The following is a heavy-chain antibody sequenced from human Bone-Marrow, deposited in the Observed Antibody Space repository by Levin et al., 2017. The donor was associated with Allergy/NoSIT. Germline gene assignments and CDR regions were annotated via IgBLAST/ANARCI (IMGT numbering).Heavy chain of an antibody. D-gene: IGHD3-10*01. V-gene: IGHV3-23*01. CDR3: ANTPSISGRYDDY. CDR1: GFTFSNYA. CDR2: ISGSGGRT. Sequence: SCATSGFTFSNYAMSWVRQAPGKGLEWVSGISGSGGRTYYADSVKGRFTISRDNSKNKLYLQMDSLRAEDTALYYCANTPSISGRYDDYWGRGTLVTVSS. J-gene: IGHJ4*02.